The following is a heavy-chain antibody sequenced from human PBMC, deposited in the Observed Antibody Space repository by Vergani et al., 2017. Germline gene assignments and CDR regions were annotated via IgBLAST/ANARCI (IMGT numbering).Heavy chain of an antibody. V-gene: IGHV5-51*03. Sequence: EVQLVQSGAEVKTPGESLKIFCKGSGYSFTSYWIGWVRQMPGKGLEWMGIIYPGYSDTSYSPSFQGQVTIPADKSISTAYLQWSSLKASDTAMYYCARILRDILTGADAFDIWGQGTMVTVSS. D-gene: IGHD3-9*01. CDR2: IYPGYSDT. CDR1: GYSFTSYW. CDR3: ARILRDILTGADAFDI. J-gene: IGHJ3*02.